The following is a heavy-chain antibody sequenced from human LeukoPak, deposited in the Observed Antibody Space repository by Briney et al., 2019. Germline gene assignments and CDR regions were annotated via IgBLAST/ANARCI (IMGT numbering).Heavy chain of an antibody. CDR3: ARHQDYGGNSYYFDY. CDR2: IYYSGST. Sequence: SETLSLTCTVSGGSISSNSYYWGWIRQPPGKGLEWIGSIYYSGSTYYNPSLKSRVTISVDTSKNQFSLKLSSVTAADTAVYYCARHQDYGGNSYYFDYWGQGTLVTVSS. CDR1: GGSISSNSYY. V-gene: IGHV4-39*01. D-gene: IGHD4-23*01. J-gene: IGHJ4*02.